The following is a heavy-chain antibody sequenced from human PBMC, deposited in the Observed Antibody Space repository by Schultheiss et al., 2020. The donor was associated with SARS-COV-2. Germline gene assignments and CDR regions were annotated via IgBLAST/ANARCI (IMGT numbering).Heavy chain of an antibody. V-gene: IGHV1-58*02. CDR1: GYTFIGYG. D-gene: IGHD4-11*01. J-gene: IGHJ4*02. CDR2: IAVGHGNA. Sequence: SVKVSCKASGYTFIGYGISWVRQARGQRLEWLGGIAVGHGNADYAQKFQGRITITRDMSTGSVYLQLSSLRSEDTAVYYCAVGSSRDDYSKFDSWGQGTLVTVSS. CDR3: AVGSSRDDYSKFDS.